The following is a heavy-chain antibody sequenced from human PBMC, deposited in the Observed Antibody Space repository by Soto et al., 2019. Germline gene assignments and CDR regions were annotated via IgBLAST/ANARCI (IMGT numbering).Heavy chain of an antibody. V-gene: IGHV4-31*03. D-gene: IGHD3-10*01. J-gene: IGHJ4*02. CDR3: AREPFNYYGSGTVFDY. CDR1: GGSISSGGYY. CDR2: IYYSGST. Sequence: PSETLSLTCTVSGGSISSGGYYWSWIRQHPGKGLEWIGYIYYSGSTYYNPSLKSRVTISVDTSKNQFSLKLSSVTAADTAVYYCAREPFNYYGSGTVFDYWGQGTLVTVSS.